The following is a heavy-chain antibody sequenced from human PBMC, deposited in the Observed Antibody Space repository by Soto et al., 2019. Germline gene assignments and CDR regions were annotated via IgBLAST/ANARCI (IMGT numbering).Heavy chain of an antibody. CDR1: GGTFSSYA. V-gene: IGHV1-69*13. D-gene: IGHD2-15*01. Sequence: SVEVSCKASGGTFSSYAISWVRQAPGQGLEWMGGIIPIFGTANYAQKFQGRVTITADESTSTAYMELSSLRSEDTAVYYCARDGIGYCSGGSCYAIDPWGQGPLITVYS. J-gene: IGHJ5*02. CDR3: ARDGIGYCSGGSCYAIDP. CDR2: IIPIFGTA.